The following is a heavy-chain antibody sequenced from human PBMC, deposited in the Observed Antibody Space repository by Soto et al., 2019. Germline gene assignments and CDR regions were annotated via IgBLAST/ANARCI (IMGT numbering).Heavy chain of an antibody. CDR2: IYYSGST. Sequence: LQLQEAGPGLVKPSETLSLTCTVSGGSISSSSYYWGWIRQPPGKGREWIGSIYYSGSTYYNPSLKSRVTIAVDTSKNQFSLKLSYVTAADTAVYYCAISNTVTTVWGQGTLVTVSS. J-gene: IGHJ4*02. D-gene: IGHD4-17*01. CDR3: AISNTVTTV. CDR1: GGSISSSSYY. V-gene: IGHV4-39*01.